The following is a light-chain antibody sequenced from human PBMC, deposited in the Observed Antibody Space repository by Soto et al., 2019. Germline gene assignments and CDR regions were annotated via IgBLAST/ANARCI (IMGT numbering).Light chain of an antibody. CDR3: QRYSSVIT. CDR2: AAS. V-gene: IGKV1-27*01. Sequence: DIQMTQSPSSLSASVGDRVTITCRASQGISNFLAWYQQKPGKVPKLLISAASTLQSGVPSRFSGSGSGTDFTLTITSLHPEDVATYYCQRYSSVITFGQGTRLEI. CDR1: QGISNF. J-gene: IGKJ5*01.